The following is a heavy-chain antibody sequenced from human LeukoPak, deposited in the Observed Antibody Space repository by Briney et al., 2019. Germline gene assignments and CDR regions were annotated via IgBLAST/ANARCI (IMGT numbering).Heavy chain of an antibody. J-gene: IGHJ4*02. CDR1: GYSISSGYY. CDR2: MYHSGIT. Sequence: SETLSLTCVVSGYSISSGYYWGWIRQPPGKGLEWIGNMYHSGITYYNASLKSRVTISVDTSNNQFSLKLNSVTAADTAVYYCARRYSNSYFDFWGQGTLVTVSS. D-gene: IGHD4-11*01. CDR3: ARRYSNSYFDF. V-gene: IGHV4-38-2*01.